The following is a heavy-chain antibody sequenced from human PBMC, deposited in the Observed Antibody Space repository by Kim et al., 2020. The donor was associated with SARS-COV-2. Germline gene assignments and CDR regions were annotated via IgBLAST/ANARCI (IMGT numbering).Heavy chain of an antibody. CDR3: ASLLTPYYDILTGYYFFDS. J-gene: IGHJ4*02. Sequence: SETLSLTCTVSGGSISSSSYYWGWIRQPPGKGLEWIGSIYYSGSTYYNPSLKSRVTISVDTSKNQFSLKLSSVTAADTAVYYCASLLTPYYDILTGYYFFDSWGQGTLVTVSS. CDR1: GGSISSSSYY. D-gene: IGHD3-9*01. CDR2: IYYSGST. V-gene: IGHV4-39*01.